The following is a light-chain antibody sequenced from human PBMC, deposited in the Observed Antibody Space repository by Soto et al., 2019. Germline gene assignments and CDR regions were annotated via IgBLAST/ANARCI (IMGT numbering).Light chain of an antibody. CDR2: ENN. CDR3: GTWDSSLSWDV. CDR1: SSNIGNNY. Sequence: QSALTQPPSGSAAPGQKVTISCSGSSSNIGNNYVSWYQQLPGTAPKLLIYENNKRPSGIPDRVSGSKSGTSATLGITGLQTGDEADYYCGTWDSSLSWDVFGTGTKVTVL. V-gene: IGLV1-51*02. J-gene: IGLJ1*01.